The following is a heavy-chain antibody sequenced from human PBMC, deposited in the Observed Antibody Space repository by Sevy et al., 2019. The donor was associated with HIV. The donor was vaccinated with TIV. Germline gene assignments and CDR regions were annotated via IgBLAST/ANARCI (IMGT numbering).Heavy chain of an antibody. V-gene: IGHV6-1*01. J-gene: IGHJ4*02. D-gene: IGHD6-25*01. CDR1: GDSVSSNSVT. CDR2: TYRRSKWSN. CDR3: ARAKAATFDY. Sequence: KQSQTVSLTCAISGDSVSSNSVTWNWIRQSPSRGLQWLGRTYRRSKWSNDYAASLKSRITVKPDTSKNQFSLQLNSVTPEDTAVYYCARAKAATFDYWGQGTLVTVSS.